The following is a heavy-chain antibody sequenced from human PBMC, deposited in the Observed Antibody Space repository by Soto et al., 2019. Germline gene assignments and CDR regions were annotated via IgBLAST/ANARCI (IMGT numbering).Heavy chain of an antibody. D-gene: IGHD3-9*01. CDR1: GFTFSSYA. CDR2: ISGSGGST. CDR3: AKVGYDILTGPYYYMDV. V-gene: IGHV3-23*01. Sequence: GGSLRLSCAASGFTFSSYAMSWVRQAPGKGLEWVSAISGSGGSTYYADSVKGRFTISRDNSKNTLYLQMNSLRAEDTAVYYCAKVGYDILTGPYYYMDVWGKGTTVTVSS. J-gene: IGHJ6*03.